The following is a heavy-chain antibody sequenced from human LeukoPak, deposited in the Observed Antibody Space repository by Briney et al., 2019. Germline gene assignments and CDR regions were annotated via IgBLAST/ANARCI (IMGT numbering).Heavy chain of an antibody. J-gene: IGHJ3*02. CDR2: IYSGGST. D-gene: IGHD1-20*01. CDR3: ARDSLFNWNDGAFDI. CDR1: GFTVSSNY. Sequence: GGSLRLSCAASGFTVSSNYMSWVRQAPGKGLEWVSVIYSGGSTYYADSVKGRFIISRDNSKNTLYLQMNSLRAEDTAVYYCARDSLFNWNDGAFDIWGQGTMVTVSS. V-gene: IGHV3-53*01.